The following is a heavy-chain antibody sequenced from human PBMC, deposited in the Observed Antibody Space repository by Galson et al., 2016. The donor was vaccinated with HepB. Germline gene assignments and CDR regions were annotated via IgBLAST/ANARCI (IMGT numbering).Heavy chain of an antibody. CDR3: AKDMKSLVPWGGYFQH. CDR1: GFTFGDYT. J-gene: IGHJ1*01. CDR2: ISWEGRTT. V-gene: IGHV3-43*01. Sequence: SLRLSCAASGFTFGDYTMHWVRQAPGKGLEWVALISWEGRTTFYADSVKGRFTISRDNSKNSLYLHMNSLRPDDTALYYCAKDMKSLVPWGGYFQHWGQGTRVIVSS. D-gene: IGHD6-19*01.